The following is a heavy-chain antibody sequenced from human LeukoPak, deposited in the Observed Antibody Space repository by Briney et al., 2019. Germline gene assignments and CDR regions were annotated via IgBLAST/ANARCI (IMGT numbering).Heavy chain of an antibody. CDR3: GRHANGDSSAAFDL. Sequence: SETLSLTCTVSGGSISSGGYYWSWIRQHPGKGLEWIGYICYSGSTYYNPSLKSRVTISVDTSKNQFSLKLSSVTAADTAVYYCGRHANGDSSAAFDLWGQGTMVFVSS. CDR1: GGSISSGGYY. J-gene: IGHJ3*01. CDR2: ICYSGST. D-gene: IGHD2-8*01. V-gene: IGHV4-31*03.